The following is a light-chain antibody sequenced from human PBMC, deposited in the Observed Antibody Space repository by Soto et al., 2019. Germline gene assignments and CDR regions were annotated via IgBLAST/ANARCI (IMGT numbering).Light chain of an antibody. V-gene: IGLV3-21*04. CDR3: QVWDSSSAHPV. CDR2: YDS. J-gene: IGLJ3*02. CDR1: NIGSKS. Sequence: SSELTQPPSVSVAPGKTARITCGGTNIGSKSVHWYQQKPGQAPVLVIYYDSDRPSGIPERFSGSNSGNTATLTISRVEAGDEADYYCQVWDSSSAHPVFGGGTQLTVL.